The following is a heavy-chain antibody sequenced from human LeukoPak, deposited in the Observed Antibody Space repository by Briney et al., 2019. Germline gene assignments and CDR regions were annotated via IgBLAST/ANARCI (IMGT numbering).Heavy chain of an antibody. CDR1: GFTVSSNY. CDR2: IYSGGST. V-gene: IGHV3-53*01. Sequence: GGSLRLSCAASGFTVSSNYMSWVRQAPGKGLEWVSVIYSGGSTYYADSVKGRFTISRDNSKNTLYLQMNSLRAEDTAVYYCAKDLEKWLPTMYYFDYWGQGTLVTVFS. D-gene: IGHD5-12*01. J-gene: IGHJ4*02. CDR3: AKDLEKWLPTMYYFDY.